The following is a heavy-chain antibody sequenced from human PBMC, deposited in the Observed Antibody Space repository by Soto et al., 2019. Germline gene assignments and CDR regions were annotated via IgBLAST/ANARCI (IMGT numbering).Heavy chain of an antibody. CDR3: AKDRYAILTGSNWFDP. J-gene: IGHJ5*02. Sequence: QVQLVESGGGVVQPGRSLRLSCAASGFTFSSFGMHWVRQAPGKGLEWVAVILYDGTNKYYAASVKGRFTISRDNSKNTLYPQMNSLRAEDTAVYYCAKDRYAILTGSNWFDPWGQGTLVTVSS. D-gene: IGHD3-9*01. CDR1: GFTFSSFG. V-gene: IGHV3-30*18. CDR2: ILYDGTNK.